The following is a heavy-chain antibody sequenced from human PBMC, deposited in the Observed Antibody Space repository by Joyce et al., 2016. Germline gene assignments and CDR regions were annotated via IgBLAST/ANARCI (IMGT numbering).Heavy chain of an antibody. D-gene: IGHD6-19*01. J-gene: IGHJ4*02. Sequence: EVQLVQSGVELKKPGESLKISCKGSEYRFTSYWIAWVRQMPGKGLQWMGIIYPGDSETRYSPSFQGQVTISADKSINTAYLQWSSLKASDTAIYYCARGDIAVAGQAFDYWGQGTLVTVSS. CDR2: IYPGDSET. CDR3: ARGDIAVAGQAFDY. V-gene: IGHV5-51*01. CDR1: EYRFTSYW.